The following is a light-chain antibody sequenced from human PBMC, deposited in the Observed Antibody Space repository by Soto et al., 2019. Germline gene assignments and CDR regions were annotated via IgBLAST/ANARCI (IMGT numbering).Light chain of an antibody. Sequence: QSVLTQPASVSGSPGQSITISCTGTRIDVGSYNLVSWYQQHPGKAPKLMIYEGSKRPSGVSNRFSGSKSGNTASLTISGLQAEDEADYYCCSYAGSSTVFGTGTKVTVL. J-gene: IGLJ1*01. CDR2: EGS. V-gene: IGLV2-23*01. CDR1: RIDVGSYNL. CDR3: CSYAGSSTV.